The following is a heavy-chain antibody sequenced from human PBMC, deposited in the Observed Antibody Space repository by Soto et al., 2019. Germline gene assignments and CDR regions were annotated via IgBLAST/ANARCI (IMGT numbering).Heavy chain of an antibody. CDR1: GFDFDAYA. V-gene: IGHV3-23*01. D-gene: IGHD3-10*01. CDR2: VTATAESA. CDR3: ARGRYYDSPQDL. J-gene: IGHJ5*02. Sequence: WGSLRLSCTPFGFDFDAYAISFFRQAPGKGLEWVSAVTATAESAYYTDSVRGRFIITRDNSDNMLYLQMSSLRVEDTAIYFCARGRYYDSPQDLWGRGTQVTVSS.